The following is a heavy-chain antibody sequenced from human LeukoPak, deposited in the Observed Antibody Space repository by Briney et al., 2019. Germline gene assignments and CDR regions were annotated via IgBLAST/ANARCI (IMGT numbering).Heavy chain of an antibody. CDR3: AREGYYGSGSPPSLYFDY. CDR2: TSSDLNVK. D-gene: IGHD3-10*01. CDR1: GFTFRNNV. J-gene: IGHJ4*02. Sequence: GGSLRLSCAASGFTFRNNVIHWVRQAPGKGLEWVAVTSSDLNVKLYADSVKGRFPISRDNSRSTLYLPMNSLRPEDTAIYYCAREGYYGSGSPPSLYFDYWGQGTLVTVSS. V-gene: IGHV3-30-3*01.